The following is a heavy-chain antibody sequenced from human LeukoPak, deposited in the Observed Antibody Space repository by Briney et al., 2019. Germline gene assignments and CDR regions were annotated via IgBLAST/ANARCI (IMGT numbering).Heavy chain of an antibody. V-gene: IGHV3-30-3*01. J-gene: IGHJ6*02. D-gene: IGHD3-10*01. CDR3: ARGGRFGEFYYYGMDV. CDR1: GFTFSSYA. Sequence: GRSLRLSRAASGFTFSSYAMHWVRQAPGKGLERVAVISYDGSNKYYADSVKGRFTISRDNSKNTLCLQMNSLRAEDTAVYYCARGGRFGEFYYYGMDVWGQGTTVTVSS. CDR2: ISYDGSNK.